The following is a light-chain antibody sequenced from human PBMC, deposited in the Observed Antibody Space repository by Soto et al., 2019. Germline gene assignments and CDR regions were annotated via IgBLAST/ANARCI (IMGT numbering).Light chain of an antibody. J-gene: IGLJ2*01. CDR2: EVS. CDR3: TSYTRSDTLHVV. Sequence: QSVLTQPASLSGSPGQSITISCTGTSSDVGGYNYVSWYQQHPGKAPKLMIYEVSNRPSGVSNRFSGSKSGNTASLTISGLQAEDEADYYCTSYTRSDTLHVVFGGGTKLTVL. V-gene: IGLV2-14*01. CDR1: SSDVGGYNY.